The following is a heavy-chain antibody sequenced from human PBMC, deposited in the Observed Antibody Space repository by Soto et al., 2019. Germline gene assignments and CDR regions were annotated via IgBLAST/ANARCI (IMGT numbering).Heavy chain of an antibody. Sequence: QVQLQESGPGLVKPSETLSLTCTVSGGSISSYYWSWIRQPPGKGLEWIGSIYYSGSTNHNPSLKSRVTMSVDTSKNQVSLQLSSVTAADTAVYYCARGVPTVTTSFFRYWGQGTLVTVSS. V-gene: IGHV4-59*01. J-gene: IGHJ4*02. CDR1: GGSISSYY. CDR3: ARGVPTVTTSFFRY. D-gene: IGHD4-17*01. CDR2: IYYSGST.